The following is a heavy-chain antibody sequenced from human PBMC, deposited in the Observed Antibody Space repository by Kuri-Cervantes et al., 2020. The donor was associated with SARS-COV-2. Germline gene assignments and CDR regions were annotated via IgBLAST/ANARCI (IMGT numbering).Heavy chain of an antibody. CDR1: GFTFSSYE. D-gene: IGHD6-19*01. J-gene: IGHJ4*02. CDR2: ISYDGSNK. CDR3: ATGLSSGWYYANSGHYFDY. V-gene: IGHV3-30-3*01. Sequence: GGSLRLCCAASGFTFSSYEMNWVRQAPGKGLEWVAVISYDGSNKYYADSVKGRFTISRDNSKNTLYLQMNSLRAEDTAVYYCATGLSSGWYYANSGHYFDYWGQGTLVTVSS.